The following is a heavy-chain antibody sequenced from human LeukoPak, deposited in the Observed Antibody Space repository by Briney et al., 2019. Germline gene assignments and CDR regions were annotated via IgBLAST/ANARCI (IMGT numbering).Heavy chain of an antibody. CDR2: IYYSGST. V-gene: IGHV4-59*12. CDR1: GGSISSYY. Sequence: SETLSLTCTVSGGSISSYYWSWIRQPPGKGLEWIGYIYYSGSTNYNPSLKSRVTISVDKSENQFSLKLSSVTAADTAVYYCASNGDSPIDYWGQGTLVTVSS. D-gene: IGHD4-17*01. J-gene: IGHJ4*02. CDR3: ASNGDSPIDY.